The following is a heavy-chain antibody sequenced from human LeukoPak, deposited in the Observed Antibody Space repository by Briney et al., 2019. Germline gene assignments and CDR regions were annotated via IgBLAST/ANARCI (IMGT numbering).Heavy chain of an antibody. CDR1: GFTFGRCA. CDR2: ISGSAAGT. V-gene: IGHV3-23*01. D-gene: IGHD6-13*01. J-gene: IGHJ4*02. CDR3: AKVNNIAVAGTLDY. Sequence: GGSLRLSCAASGFTFGRCAMNWVRQAPGKGLEWVSAISGSAAGTYYADSVKGRFTISRDNSKNTLYLQMNSLRAEDTAAYYCAKVNNIAVAGTLDYWGQGTLVTVSS.